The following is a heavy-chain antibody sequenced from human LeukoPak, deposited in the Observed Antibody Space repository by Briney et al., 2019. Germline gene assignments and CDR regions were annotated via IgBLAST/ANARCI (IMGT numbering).Heavy chain of an antibody. CDR1: GGSISSGSYY. D-gene: IGHD6-6*01. CDR2: IYTSGST. V-gene: IGHV4-61*02. J-gene: IGHJ6*03. Sequence: PSETLSLTCTVSGGSISSGSYYWSWIRQPAGKGLEWIGRIYTSGSTNYNPSLKSRVTISVDTSKNQFSLKLSSVTAADTAVYYRARVERGSSPSYYYYYMDVWGKGTTVTVSS. CDR3: ARVERGSSPSYYYYYMDV.